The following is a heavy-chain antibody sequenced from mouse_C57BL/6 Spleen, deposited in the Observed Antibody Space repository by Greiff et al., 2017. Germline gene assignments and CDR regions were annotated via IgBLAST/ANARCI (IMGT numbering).Heavy chain of an antibody. Sequence: QVQLQQPGAELVRPGSSVKLSCKASGYTFTSYWMDWVKQRPGQGLEWIGNIYPSDSETHYNQKFKDKATLTVDKSSSTAYMQLSSLTSEDSAVYYCARTDYGNPSYWYFDVWGTGTTVTVSS. V-gene: IGHV1-61*01. CDR2: IYPSDSET. J-gene: IGHJ1*03. CDR1: GYTFTSYW. CDR3: ARTDYGNPSYWYFDV. D-gene: IGHD2-1*01.